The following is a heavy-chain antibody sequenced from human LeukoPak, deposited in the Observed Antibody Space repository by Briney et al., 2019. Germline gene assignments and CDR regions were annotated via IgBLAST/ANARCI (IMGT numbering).Heavy chain of an antibody. D-gene: IGHD4-17*01. CDR1: GFTFSSYA. J-gene: IGHJ4*02. CDR2: ISSNGGST. V-gene: IGHV3-64*01. CDR3: AKGSAYWYGDYGPANY. Sequence: GGSLRLSCAASGFTFSSYAMHWVRQAPGKGLEYVSAISSNGGSTYYANSVKGRFTISRDNSKNTLYLQMGSLRAEDMAVYYCAKGSAYWYGDYGPANYWGQGTLVTVSS.